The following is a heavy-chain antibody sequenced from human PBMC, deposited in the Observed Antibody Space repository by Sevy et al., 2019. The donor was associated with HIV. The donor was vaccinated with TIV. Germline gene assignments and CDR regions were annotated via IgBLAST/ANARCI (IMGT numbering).Heavy chain of an antibody. D-gene: IGHD5-12*01. Sequence: SETLSLTCTVSGGSISAYYWSWIRQPPGKGLEWIGYIHYTGNTKYNPSLESRVTISVDTSKNQFSLKLSSVTAADTAIYYGARAPPVRSGDDSLNWFAPWGQGTLVTVSS. V-gene: IGHV4-59*01. CDR3: ARAPPVRSGDDSLNWFAP. CDR2: IHYTGNT. CDR1: GGSISAYY. J-gene: IGHJ5*02.